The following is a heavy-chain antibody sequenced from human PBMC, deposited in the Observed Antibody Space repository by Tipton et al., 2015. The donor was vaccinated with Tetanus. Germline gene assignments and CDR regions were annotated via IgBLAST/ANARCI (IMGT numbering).Heavy chain of an antibody. CDR3: AREGSSGCFDP. D-gene: IGHD1-26*01. CDR1: GIAFSSYW. CDR2: ISSSGSHM. V-gene: IGHV3-21*06. J-gene: IGHJ5*02. Sequence: LRLSCAASGIAFSSYWMHWVRQAPGKGLEWVSSISSSGSHMYYAESVRGRFSTSRDNAKNSLYLQMNSLRADDTALYYCAREGSSGCFDPWGRGTLVTVSS.